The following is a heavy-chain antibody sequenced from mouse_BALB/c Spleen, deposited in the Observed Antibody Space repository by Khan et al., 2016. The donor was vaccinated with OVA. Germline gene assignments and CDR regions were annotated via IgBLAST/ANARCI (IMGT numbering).Heavy chain of an antibody. Sequence: QVRLQQSGAELAKPGASVKMSCKASGYTFTTYWMHWVKQRPGQGLEWIGYINPTSGYTDYNETFKDRAILSADKSSSTAYMQLSSLTSEDAAVYYCTRDRIDYWGQGTTLTVSS. CDR3: TRDRIDY. CDR2: INPTSGYT. J-gene: IGHJ2*01. V-gene: IGHV1-7*01. CDR1: GYTFTTYW.